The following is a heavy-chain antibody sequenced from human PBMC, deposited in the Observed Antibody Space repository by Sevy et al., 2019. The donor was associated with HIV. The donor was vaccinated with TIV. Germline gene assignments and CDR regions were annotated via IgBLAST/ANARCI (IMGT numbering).Heavy chain of an antibody. J-gene: IGHJ3*01. CDR3: AKDSKVERGAFDV. CDR1: GFTFSSYA. Sequence: GGSLRLSCAASGFTFSSYAMNWVRQAPGEGLEWVSGISVSGFSAYYADSVKGRFTISRDNSKNTLYLQMSSLRAEDTALYYCAKDSKVERGAFDVWGQGTMVTVSS. V-gene: IGHV3-23*01. CDR2: ISVSGFSA. D-gene: IGHD1-1*01.